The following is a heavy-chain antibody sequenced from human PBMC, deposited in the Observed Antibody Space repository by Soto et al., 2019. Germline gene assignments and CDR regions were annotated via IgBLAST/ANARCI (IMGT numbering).Heavy chain of an antibody. D-gene: IGHD1-26*01. Sequence: GGSLRLSCAASGFTFSSYAMHWVRQAPGKGLEWVAVISYDGSNKYYADSVKGRFTISRDNSKNTLYLQMNSLRAEDTAVYYCASRTSIVGATYAFDIWGQGTMVTVSS. J-gene: IGHJ3*02. CDR1: GFTFSSYA. CDR3: ASRTSIVGATYAFDI. CDR2: ISYDGSNK. V-gene: IGHV3-30-3*01.